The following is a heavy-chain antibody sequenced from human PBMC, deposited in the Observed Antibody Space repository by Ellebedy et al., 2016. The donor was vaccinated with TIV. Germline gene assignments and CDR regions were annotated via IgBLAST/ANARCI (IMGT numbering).Heavy chain of an antibody. J-gene: IGHJ5*01. Sequence: GESLKISXAASGFTFSSYAMSWVRQAPGKGLEWVSAISGSGGSTYYADSVKGRFTISRDNAKNSLYLQMNSLRAEDTALYYCARHPPLGLSWGQGTLVTVSS. V-gene: IGHV3-23*01. CDR3: ARHPPLGLS. CDR2: ISGSGGST. CDR1: GFTFSSYA. D-gene: IGHD3-16*01.